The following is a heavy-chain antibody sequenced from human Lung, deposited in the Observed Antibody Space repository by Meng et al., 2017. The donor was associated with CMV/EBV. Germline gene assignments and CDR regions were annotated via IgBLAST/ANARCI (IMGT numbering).Heavy chain of an antibody. D-gene: IGHD3-16*01. V-gene: IGHV3-7*01. CDR1: GFTFSGYR. CDR2: INKDGSEK. CDR3: VRDGGHWDFDI. J-gene: IGHJ4*02. Sequence: GESXKISCAASGFTFSGYRLGWVRQAPGKGLEWVANINKDGSEKYYADSVKGRFTISRDKARNTLYLQMNSLRGEDTAVYFCVRDGGHWDFDIWGQGTLVTVSS.